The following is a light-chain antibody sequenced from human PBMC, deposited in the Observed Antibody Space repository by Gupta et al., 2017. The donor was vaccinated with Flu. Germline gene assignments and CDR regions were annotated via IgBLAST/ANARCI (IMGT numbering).Light chain of an antibody. CDR3: QQYNSYSWT. Sequence: DIQMTQSPSTLSASVGDRVTITCRASQSISNWLAWYQQKPGKAPKVLLYKASTLARGVPPRFSGSGSGTEFTLTISSLQPGDFATYYCQQYNSYSWTFGQGTKVEIK. CDR1: QSISNW. CDR2: KAS. V-gene: IGKV1-5*03. J-gene: IGKJ1*01.